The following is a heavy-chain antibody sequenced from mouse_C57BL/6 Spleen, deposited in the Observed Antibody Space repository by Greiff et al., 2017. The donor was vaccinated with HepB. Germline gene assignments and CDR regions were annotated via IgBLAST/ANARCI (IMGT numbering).Heavy chain of an antibody. J-gene: IGHJ3*01. V-gene: IGHV14-4*01. Sequence: VQLKESGAELVRPGASVKLSCTASGFNIKDDYMHWVKQRPEQGLEWIGWIDPENGDTEYASKFQGKATITADTSSNTAYLQLSSLTSEDTAVYYCTPLNDYDYDGVAYWGQGTLVTVSA. CDR2: IDPENGDT. CDR3: TPLNDYDYDGVAY. CDR1: GFNIKDDY. D-gene: IGHD2-4*01.